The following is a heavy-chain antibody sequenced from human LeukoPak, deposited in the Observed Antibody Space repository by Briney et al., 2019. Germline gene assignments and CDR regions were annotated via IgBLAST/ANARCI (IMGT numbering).Heavy chain of an antibody. D-gene: IGHD2-2*02. V-gene: IGHV4-30-4*01. J-gene: IGHJ6*02. CDR2: IYCSGST. Sequence: SETLSLTCTVSGGSISSGDYYWSWIRQPPGKGLEWIGYIYCSGSTYYNPSLKSRVTISVDTSKNQFSLKLSSVTAADTAVYYCARDLVVVVPAAIVGTLPGGYYYYGMDVWGQGTTVTVSS. CDR1: GGSISSGDYY. CDR3: ARDLVVVVPAAIVGTLPGGYYYYGMDV.